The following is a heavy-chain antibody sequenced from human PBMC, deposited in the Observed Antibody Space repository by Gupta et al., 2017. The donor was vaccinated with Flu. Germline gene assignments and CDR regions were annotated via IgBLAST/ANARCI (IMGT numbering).Heavy chain of an antibody. CDR2: ISYDGSNK. J-gene: IGHJ4*02. V-gene: IGHV3-30*18. CDR3: AKDWDYGHKQYFDY. CDR1: GFTFSSYG. D-gene: IGHD4-17*01. Sequence: QVQLVESGGGVVQPGRSLRLSCAASGFTFSSYGMHWVRQAPGKGLEWVAVISYDGSNKYYADSVKGRFTISRDNSKNTLYLQMNSLRAEDTAVYYCAKDWDYGHKQYFDYWGQGTLVTVSS.